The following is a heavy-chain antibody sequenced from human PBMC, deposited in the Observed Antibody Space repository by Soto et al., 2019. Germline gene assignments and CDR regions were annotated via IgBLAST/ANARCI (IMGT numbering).Heavy chain of an antibody. CDR2: IIPIFGTA. D-gene: IGHD5-18*01. J-gene: IGHJ6*02. V-gene: IGHV1-69*13. CDR3: ARDLRVGQLWSPDLRYYYYGMDG. Sequence: GASVKVSCKASGGTFSSYAISWVRQAPGQGLEWMGGIIPIFGTANYAQKFQGRVTITADESTSTAYMELSSLRSEDTAVYYCARDLRVGQLWSPDLRYYYYGMDGWGQGTTVTVSS. CDR1: GGTFSSYA.